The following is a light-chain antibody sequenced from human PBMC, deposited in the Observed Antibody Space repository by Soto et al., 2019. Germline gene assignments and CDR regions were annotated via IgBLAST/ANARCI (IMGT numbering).Light chain of an antibody. V-gene: IGKV4-1*01. CDR1: QSLLYSSNNKIY. J-gene: IGKJ3*01. CDR3: QEYYDTPYT. Sequence: DIVMTQSPDSLAVSLGERATINCKSSQSLLYSSNNKIYLAWYQQKPGQPPKLLIYWASTRESGVPDRFSGSGSGTDFTLTISSLQAEDVAVYYCQEYYDTPYTFGPGTKVDIQ. CDR2: WAS.